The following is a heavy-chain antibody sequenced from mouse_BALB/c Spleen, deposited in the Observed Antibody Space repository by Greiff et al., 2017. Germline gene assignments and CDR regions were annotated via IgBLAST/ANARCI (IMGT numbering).Heavy chain of an antibody. J-gene: IGHJ4*01. Sequence: DVQLQESGGGLVQPGGSLRLSCATSGFTFTDYYMSWVRQPPGKALEWLGFIRNKANGYTTEYSASVKGRFTISRDNSQSILYLQMNTLRAEDSATYYCARDKGFYAMDYWGQGTSVTVSS. CDR2: IRNKANGYTT. V-gene: IGHV7-3*02. CDR1: GFTFTDYY. CDR3: ARDKGFYAMDY.